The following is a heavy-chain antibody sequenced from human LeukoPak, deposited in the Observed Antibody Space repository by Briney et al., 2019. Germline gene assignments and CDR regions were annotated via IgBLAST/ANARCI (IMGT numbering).Heavy chain of an antibody. J-gene: IGHJ4*02. CDR1: GFTFRNYW. CDR3: VRNLAVAGTCFDS. D-gene: IGHD6-19*01. Sequence: PGGSLRLSCAASGFTFRNYWMSWVRQVPGTGLEWVANIKQDGSDRNYVTSVRGRFTIPRDNAESSLYLQMNSLRAEDTAVYYCVRNLAVAGTCFDSWGQGTLVTVSS. V-gene: IGHV3-7*03. CDR2: IKQDGSDR.